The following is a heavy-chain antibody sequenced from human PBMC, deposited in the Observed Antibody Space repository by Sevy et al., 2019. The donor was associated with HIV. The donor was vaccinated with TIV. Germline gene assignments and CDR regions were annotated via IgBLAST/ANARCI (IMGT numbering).Heavy chain of an antibody. Sequence: SETLSLTCTVSGGSISNSDSYWSWICQSPGKGLEWIGYIHYTGGTYYNPFLKSRVAMSVDTSEKQFSLKLSSMTEADTAVYYCASKRGYNHGPFDYWGQGALVTVSS. CDR3: ASKRGYNHGPFDY. CDR1: GGSISNSDSY. CDR2: IHYTGGT. J-gene: IGHJ4*02. D-gene: IGHD5-12*01. V-gene: IGHV4-30-4*02.